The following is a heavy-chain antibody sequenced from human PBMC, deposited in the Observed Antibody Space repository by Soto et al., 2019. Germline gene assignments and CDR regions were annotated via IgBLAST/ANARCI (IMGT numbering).Heavy chain of an antibody. CDR2: ISSSSSYI. Sequence: GGSLRLSCAASGFTFSSYAMSWVRQAPGKGLEWVSSISSSSSYIYYADSVKGRFTISRDNAKNSLYLQMNSLRAEDTAVYYCARERLVNWFDPWGQGTLVTVSS. V-gene: IGHV3-21*01. CDR1: GFTFSSYA. D-gene: IGHD4-17*01. J-gene: IGHJ5*02. CDR3: ARERLVNWFDP.